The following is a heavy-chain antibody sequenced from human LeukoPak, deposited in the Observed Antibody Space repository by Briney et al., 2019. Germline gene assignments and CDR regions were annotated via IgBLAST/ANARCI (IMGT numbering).Heavy chain of an antibody. D-gene: IGHD3-10*01. CDR2: ISAGGGTT. J-gene: IGHJ4*02. Sequence: GGSLRISCAASGFTFSTYAMSWVRQAPGEGLEWVSAISAGGGTTYYADSVKGRFTISRDKSTSTLFLQMHSLRVEETALYYCAKDRDGGSNTRAKGFDYWGQGTPVTVSS. V-gene: IGHV3-23*01. CDR3: AKDRDGGSNTRAKGFDY. CDR1: GFTFSTYA.